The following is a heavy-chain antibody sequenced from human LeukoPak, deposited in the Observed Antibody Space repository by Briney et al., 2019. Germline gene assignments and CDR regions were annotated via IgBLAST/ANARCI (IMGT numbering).Heavy chain of an antibody. CDR3: AKGGSTSTYYYYGMDV. CDR1: GFTFSNFG. V-gene: IGHV3-21*05. D-gene: IGHD2-2*01. J-gene: IGHJ6*02. Sequence: PGGSLRLSCVVSGFTFSNFGMNWVRQAPGQGLEWLSYITGAGNNIYYADSVKGRFTISRDNSKNTLYLQMNSLRAEDTAVYYCAKGGSTSTYYYYGMDVWGQGTTVTVSS. CDR2: ITGAGNNI.